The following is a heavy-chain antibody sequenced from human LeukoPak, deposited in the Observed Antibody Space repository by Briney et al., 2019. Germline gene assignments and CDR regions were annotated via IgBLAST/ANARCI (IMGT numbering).Heavy chain of an antibody. CDR2: IRDSGDST. J-gene: IGHJ6*02. V-gene: IGHV3-23*01. Sequence: PGGSLRLSCAASGFTFSAFAMNWVRQAPGKGLEWVSTIRDSGDSTYYANSVKGRFTISRGNSKDTLFLQMNSLRAEDTAVYFCARPTSGSYSHYYALDVWGQGTAVTVSS. CDR1: GFTFSAFA. CDR3: ARPTSGSYSHYYALDV. D-gene: IGHD1-26*01.